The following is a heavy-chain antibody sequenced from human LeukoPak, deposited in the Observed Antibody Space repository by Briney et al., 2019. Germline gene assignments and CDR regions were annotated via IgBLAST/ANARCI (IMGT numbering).Heavy chain of an antibody. D-gene: IGHD2-15*01. J-gene: IGHJ4*02. CDR1: GFTFRSFA. V-gene: IGHV3-23*01. Sequence: PGGSLRLSCAASGFTFRSFAMSWVRQAPGKGLEWVSGISAGGDATYYADSAKGRFTISRDNSKNTLFLQMNNLRTEDTAVYFCVRDPNCSDAPCRGPYFDYWGQGTLVSVSP. CDR2: ISAGGDAT. CDR3: VRDPNCSDAPCRGPYFDY.